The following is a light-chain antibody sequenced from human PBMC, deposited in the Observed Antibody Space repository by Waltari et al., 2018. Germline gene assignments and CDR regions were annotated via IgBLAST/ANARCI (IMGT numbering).Light chain of an antibody. V-gene: IGLV2-23*02. CDR3: CSYVGGSSLI. CDR1: SSDVGSYNL. Sequence: QSALAQPASVSGSPGQSITISCTGTSSDVGSYNLVSWYQQHPGKVPKLMIYEVIKRPSVVSNRFSGSKSGNTASLTISGLQAEDEADYYCCSYVGGSSLIFGGGTKLTVL. J-gene: IGLJ2*01. CDR2: EVI.